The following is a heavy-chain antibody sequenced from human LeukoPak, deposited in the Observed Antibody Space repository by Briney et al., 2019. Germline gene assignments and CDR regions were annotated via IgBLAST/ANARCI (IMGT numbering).Heavy chain of an antibody. D-gene: IGHD6-19*01. J-gene: IGHJ6*02. CDR2: MNPNSGNT. Sequence: ASVKVSCKASGYTFTSYDINWVRQATGQGLEWMGWMNPNSGNTGYAQKFQGRVTMTRNTSISTAYMELSSLRSEDTAVYYCAREAETQRKPYGMDVWGQGTTVTVSS. CDR1: GYTFTSYD. V-gene: IGHV1-8*01. CDR3: AREAETQRKPYGMDV.